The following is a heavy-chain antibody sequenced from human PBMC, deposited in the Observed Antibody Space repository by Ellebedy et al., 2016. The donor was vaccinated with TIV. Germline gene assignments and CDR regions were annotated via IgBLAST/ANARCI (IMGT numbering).Heavy chain of an antibody. CDR2: INTGNGNT. D-gene: IGHD3-3*01. CDR1: GHTFTAYG. V-gene: IGHV1-3*04. J-gene: IGHJ6*02. CDR3: ATREWQDPMDV. Sequence: ASVKVSXXASGHTFTAYGIHWVRQAPGQRLEWMGWINTGNGNTKYSQKFQGRVTITTDTSASTASMELSSLMSDDTAVYYCATREWQDPMDVWGQGTTVIVSS.